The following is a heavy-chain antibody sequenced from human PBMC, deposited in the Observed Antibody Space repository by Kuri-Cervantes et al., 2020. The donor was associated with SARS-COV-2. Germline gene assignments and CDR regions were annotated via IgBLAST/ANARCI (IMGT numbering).Heavy chain of an antibody. Sequence: GSLRLSCAASGFTVSSNYMSWVRQAPGKGLEWIGEINHSGSTNYNPSLKSQVTISVDTSKNQFSLKLSSVTAADTAVYYCARSPRLGYCSGGSCDWGSYYGMDVWGQGTTVTVSS. J-gene: IGHJ6*02. CDR2: INHSGST. CDR3: ARSPRLGYCSGGSCDWGSYYGMDV. V-gene: IGHV4-34*01. D-gene: IGHD2-15*01. CDR1: GFTVSSNY.